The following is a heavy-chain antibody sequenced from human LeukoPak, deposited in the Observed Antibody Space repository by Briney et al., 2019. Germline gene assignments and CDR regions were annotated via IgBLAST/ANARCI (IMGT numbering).Heavy chain of an antibody. D-gene: IGHD3-22*01. Sequence: PGGSLRLSCAASGFTFSSYWTSWVRQAPGKGLAWVANIKQDGSEKFYVDSVKGRFTISRDNAKNSLYLQMNSLRAEDTAMYYCQRYYDGSGYEDAFDIWGQGTMVTVSS. CDR2: IKQDGSEK. CDR3: QRYYDGSGYEDAFDI. J-gene: IGHJ3*02. V-gene: IGHV3-7*01. CDR1: GFTFSSYW.